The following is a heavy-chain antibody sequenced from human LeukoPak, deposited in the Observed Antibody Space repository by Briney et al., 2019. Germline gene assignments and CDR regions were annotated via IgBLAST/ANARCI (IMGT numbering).Heavy chain of an antibody. V-gene: IGHV1-2*02. Sequence: GASVKVSCKASGYTFTGYYMHWVRQAPGQGLEWMGWINPNSGGTNYAQKFQGRVTMTRDTSISTAYMELSRLRSDDTAVYYCARSQGRSTYSYNGMDFWAQGPRFPVS. J-gene: IGHJ6*02. CDR3: ARSQGRSTYSYNGMDF. CDR2: INPNSGGT. CDR1: GYTFTGYY.